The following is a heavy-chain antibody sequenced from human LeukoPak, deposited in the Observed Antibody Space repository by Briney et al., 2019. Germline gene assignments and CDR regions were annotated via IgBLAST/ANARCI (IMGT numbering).Heavy chain of an antibody. CDR2: ISSSSSYI. CDR3: AGGAHYDSSGYYFDY. J-gene: IGHJ4*02. V-gene: IGHV3-21*01. D-gene: IGHD3-22*01. Sequence: GGSLRLACAASGFTFSSYSMTLVRQAPGRGLEWVSSISSSSSYIYYADSVKGRFTISRDNAKNSLYLQVNSLRAEDTAVYYCAGGAHYDSSGYYFDYWGQGTLVTVSS. CDR1: GFTFSSYS.